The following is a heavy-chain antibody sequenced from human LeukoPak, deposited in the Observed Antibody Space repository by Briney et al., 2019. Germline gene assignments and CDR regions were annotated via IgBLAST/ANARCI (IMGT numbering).Heavy chain of an antibody. CDR3: AVLTYQLLDYYFDY. J-gene: IGHJ4*02. V-gene: IGHV3-48*01. Sequence: GGSLRLSCAASGFIFSSYSMNWVRQAPGKGLEWVSYISSSGSTIYYADSVKGRFTISRDNAKNSLYLRMNSLRAEDTAVYYCAVLTYQLLDYYFDYWGPGTLVTVSS. CDR2: ISSSGSTI. CDR1: GFIFSSYS. D-gene: IGHD2-2*01.